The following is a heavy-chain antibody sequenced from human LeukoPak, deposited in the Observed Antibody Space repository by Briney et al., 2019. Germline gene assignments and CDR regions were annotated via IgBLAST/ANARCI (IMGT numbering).Heavy chain of an antibody. CDR3: ATDSSGYYLPLFDH. D-gene: IGHD3-22*01. CDR1: GYPFTYYY. Sequence: ASVKVSCKASGYPFTYYYIHWVRQAPGQGLEWMGWINPNTGGANYAQKFQGRVTMTRDTSISTAYMELSRLRSDDTAAYYCATDSSGYYLPLFDHWGQGTPVTVSS. J-gene: IGHJ4*02. V-gene: IGHV1-2*02. CDR2: INPNTGGA.